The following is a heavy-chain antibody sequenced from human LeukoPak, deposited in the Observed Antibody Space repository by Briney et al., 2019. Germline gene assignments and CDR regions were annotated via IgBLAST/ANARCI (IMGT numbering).Heavy chain of an antibody. CDR1: GGTFSSYA. CDR2: IIPIFGTA. J-gene: IGHJ4*02. CDR3: ARAEAYYYDSGGYSVAN. V-gene: IGHV1-69*13. Sequence: ASVKVSCKASGGTFSSYAISWVRQAPGQGLEWMGGIIPIFGTANYAQKFQGRVTITADESTSTAYMELSSLRSEDTAVYYCARAEAYYYDSGGYSVANWGQGTLVTVSS. D-gene: IGHD3-22*01.